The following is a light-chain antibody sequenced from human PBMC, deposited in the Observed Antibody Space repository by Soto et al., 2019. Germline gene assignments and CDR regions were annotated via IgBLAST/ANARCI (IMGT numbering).Light chain of an antibody. CDR3: AAWDDSLSGPV. V-gene: IGLV1-47*02. J-gene: IGLJ2*01. CDR1: SSNIGSNF. CDR2: NNY. Sequence: QPVLTQPPSASGTPGQRVTISCSGSSSNIGSNFVYWYQQFPGTAPRLLISNNYKRPSGVPDRFSGSKSGTSASLAISGLRSEDEADYHCAAWDDSLSGPVFGGGTQLTVL.